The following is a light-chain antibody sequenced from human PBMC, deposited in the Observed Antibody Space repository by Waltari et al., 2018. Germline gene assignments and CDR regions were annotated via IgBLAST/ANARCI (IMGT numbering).Light chain of an antibody. CDR3: SSYTSSSTNV. CDR1: SSDVGGYNY. J-gene: IGLJ6*01. Sequence: QSALTQPASVSGSPGQSITISCTGTSSDVGGYNYVSWYQQHPGKAPQLMFYDVSTRPSGVSNRFSGSKSGNTASLTISGLQAEDEADYYCSSYTSSSTNVFGSGTKVTVL. CDR2: DVS. V-gene: IGLV2-14*03.